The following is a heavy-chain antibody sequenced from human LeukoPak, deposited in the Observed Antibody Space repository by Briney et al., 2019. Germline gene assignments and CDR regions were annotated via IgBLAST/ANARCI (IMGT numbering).Heavy chain of an antibody. CDR2: ISAYSGDT. J-gene: IGHJ4*02. V-gene: IGHV1-18*01. Sequence: GASVKVSCKASGYTFTSYGISWVRQAPGQGLEWMGWISAYSGDTNYAQKLQGRVTMTTDTSTSTAYMELRSLRSDDTAVYYCARAYYDFWSGYYTYFDYWGQGTLVTVSS. CDR1: GYTFTSYG. CDR3: ARAYYDFWSGYYTYFDY. D-gene: IGHD3-3*01.